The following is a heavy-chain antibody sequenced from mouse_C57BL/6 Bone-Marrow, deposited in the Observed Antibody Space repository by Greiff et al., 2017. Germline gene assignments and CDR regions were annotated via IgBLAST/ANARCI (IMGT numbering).Heavy chain of an antibody. CDR2: ISDGGSYT. CDR3: ARDSYYYGSRPYYAMDY. Sequence: EVMLVESGGGLVKPGGSLKLSCAASGFTFSSYAMSWVRQTPEKRLEWVATISDGGSYTYYPDNVKGRFTISRDNAKNNLYLQMSHLKSEDTAMYYCARDSYYYGSRPYYAMDYWGQGTSVTVSS. CDR1: GFTFSSYA. D-gene: IGHD1-1*01. V-gene: IGHV5-4*01. J-gene: IGHJ4*01.